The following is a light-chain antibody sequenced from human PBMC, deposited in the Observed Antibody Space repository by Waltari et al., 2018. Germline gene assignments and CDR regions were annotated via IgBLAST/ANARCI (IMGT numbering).Light chain of an antibody. V-gene: IGKV3-15*01. CDR1: QSISNN. CDR2: GAS. J-gene: IGKJ2*01. Sequence: EIVMTQSPATLSVSPGERATLSCRASQSISNNLAWYQQKPGQAPRLLVYGASTRATGIPARFSGSGSGTEFTLTISSLQSEDLAVYYCQQYYNWPQTFGQGTKLEIK. CDR3: QQYYNWPQT.